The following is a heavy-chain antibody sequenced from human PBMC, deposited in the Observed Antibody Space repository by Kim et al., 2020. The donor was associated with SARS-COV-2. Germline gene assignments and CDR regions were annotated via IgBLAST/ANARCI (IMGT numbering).Heavy chain of an antibody. D-gene: IGHD3-3*01. Sequence: SETLSLTCTVSGGSISSYYWSWIRQPPGKGLEWIGYIYYSGSTNYNPSLKSRVTISVDTSKNQFSLKLSSVTAADTAVYYCARGPFGVVIESYFDYWGQGTLVTVSS. J-gene: IGHJ4*02. V-gene: IGHV4-59*13. CDR1: GGSISSYY. CDR2: IYYSGST. CDR3: ARGPFGVVIESYFDY.